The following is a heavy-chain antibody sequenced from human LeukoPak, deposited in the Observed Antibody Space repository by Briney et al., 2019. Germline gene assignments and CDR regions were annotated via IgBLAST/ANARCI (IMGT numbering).Heavy chain of an antibody. V-gene: IGHV1-2*06. CDR1: GCTFTGYH. J-gene: IGHJ4*02. CDR2: INPNSGDT. Sequence: ASVEVSCTASGCTFTGYHMHWVRQAPGQGLEWMGRINPNSGDTNYAQKFQGRVTMTRDTSISTAYMELSRLRSDDTAVYYCARDYCSSTSCLFDYWGQGTLVTVSS. CDR3: ARDYCSSTSCLFDY. D-gene: IGHD2-2*01.